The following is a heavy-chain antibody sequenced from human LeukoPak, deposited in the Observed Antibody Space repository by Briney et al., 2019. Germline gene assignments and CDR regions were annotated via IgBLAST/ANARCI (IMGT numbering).Heavy chain of an antibody. CDR2: INPNSGGT. J-gene: IGHJ4*02. Sequence: GASVKVSCKASGYTLTSYGISWVRQAPGQGLEWMGWINPNSGGTNYAQKFQGRVTMTRDTSISTAYMELSRLRSDDTAVYYCARGKNYDFWSGPFDYWGQGTLVTVSS. V-gene: IGHV1-2*02. CDR3: ARGKNYDFWSGPFDY. CDR1: GYTLTSYG. D-gene: IGHD3-3*01.